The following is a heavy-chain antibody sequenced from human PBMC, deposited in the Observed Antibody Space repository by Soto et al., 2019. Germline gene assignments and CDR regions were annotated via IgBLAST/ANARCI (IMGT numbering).Heavy chain of an antibody. CDR1: GFTFSGSA. CDR2: ITSSGSEV. Sequence: VQLLESGGGLVQPGGSLRLSGAASGFTFSGSARTWVRQAPGKWLEYVSSITSSGSEVFHAASVKGRFTMSRDNSKNMLYLQMNSLRAEDTAVYYCAKEGYDSGWYWDSWGQGALVTVPS. V-gene: IGHV3-23*01. D-gene: IGHD6-19*01. CDR3: AKEGYDSGWYWDS. J-gene: IGHJ4*02.